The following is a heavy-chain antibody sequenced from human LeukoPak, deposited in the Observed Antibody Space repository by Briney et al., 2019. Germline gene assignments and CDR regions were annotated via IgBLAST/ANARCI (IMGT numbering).Heavy chain of an antibody. CDR1: GGSISSSSYY. V-gene: IGHV4-39*07. Sequence: SETLSLTCTVSGGSISSSSYYWGWIRQPPGKGLEWIGEINHSGSTNYNPSLKSRVTISVDTSKNQFSLKLSSVTAADTAVYYCARDFEGATRYWGQGTLVTVSS. CDR3: ARDFEGATRY. CDR2: INHSGST. D-gene: IGHD3-16*01. J-gene: IGHJ4*02.